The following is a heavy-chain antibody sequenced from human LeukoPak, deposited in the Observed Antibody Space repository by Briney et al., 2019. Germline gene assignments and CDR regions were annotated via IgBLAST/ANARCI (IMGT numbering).Heavy chain of an antibody. D-gene: IGHD3-22*01. Sequence: SLRLSCAASGFTFSSYSMNWVRQAPGKGPGWVSSISSSSSYIYYADSVKGRFTISRDNAKNSLYLQMNSLRAEDTAVYYCAREPNPITMIVGNRNAFDIWGQGTMVTVSS. CDR2: ISSSSSYI. V-gene: IGHV3-21*01. J-gene: IGHJ3*02. CDR3: AREPNPITMIVGNRNAFDI. CDR1: GFTFSSYS.